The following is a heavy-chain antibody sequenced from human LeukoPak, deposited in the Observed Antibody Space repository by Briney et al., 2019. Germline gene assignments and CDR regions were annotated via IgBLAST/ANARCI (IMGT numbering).Heavy chain of an antibody. D-gene: IGHD6-6*01. CDR3: AAADSSSSGSHYYYGMDV. V-gene: IGHV1-2*02. CDR1: GYTFTGYY. CDR2: INPNNGGT. J-gene: IGHJ6*02. Sequence: ASVKVSCKASGYTFTGYYIHWVRQAPGQGLEWMGWINPNNGGTNYAQKFQGTGTMTRDTSISTAYMELNWLTSDDTAVYYCAAADSSSSGSHYYYGMDVWGRGTTVTVSS.